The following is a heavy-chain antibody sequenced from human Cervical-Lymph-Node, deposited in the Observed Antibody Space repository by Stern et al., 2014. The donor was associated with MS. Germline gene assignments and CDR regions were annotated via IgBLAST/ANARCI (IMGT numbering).Heavy chain of an antibody. J-gene: IGHJ4*02. CDR3: AGSGTYYPDY. CDR2: VNDGGTT. Sequence: VQLVESGPGLVKPSETLSLTCSVSGGSISSYYWNWIRQPPGQGLEWIANVNDGGTTNYNPPLKSRVPILLDTSMKKLPLKLPSVTAADTAVYYCAGSGTYYPDYWGQGILVTVSS. D-gene: IGHD3-3*01. V-gene: IGHV4-59*08. CDR1: GGSISSYY.